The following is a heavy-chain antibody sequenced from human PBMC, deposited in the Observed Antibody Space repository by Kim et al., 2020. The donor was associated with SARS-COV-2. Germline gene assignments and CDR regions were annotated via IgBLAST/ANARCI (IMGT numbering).Heavy chain of an antibody. D-gene: IGHD5-18*01. CDR1: GFTFSSYE. Sequence: GGSLRLSCAASGFTFSSYEFNWVRQALGKGLEWVAYIIGSGIPLYYADSVRGRFTISRDNDKISLYLQMNSLRAADTAVYFCARGPKYSTFDYWVQGT. J-gene: IGHJ4*02. CDR2: IIGSGIPL. V-gene: IGHV3-48*03. CDR3: ARGPKYSTFDY.